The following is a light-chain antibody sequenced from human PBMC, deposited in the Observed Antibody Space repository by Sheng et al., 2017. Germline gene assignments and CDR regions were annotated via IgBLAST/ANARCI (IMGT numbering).Light chain of an antibody. CDR1: SSDVGGHNY. Sequence: LTQPASVSGSPGQSITISCTGTSSDVGGHNYVSWYQQHPGKAPKLMIYDVTYLPSGVSSRFSGSRSGNTASLTISGLQAEDEADYYCNSYTGTIWVFGGGTKLTVL. CDR3: NSYTGTIWV. J-gene: IGLJ2*01. V-gene: IGLV2-14*01. CDR2: DVT.